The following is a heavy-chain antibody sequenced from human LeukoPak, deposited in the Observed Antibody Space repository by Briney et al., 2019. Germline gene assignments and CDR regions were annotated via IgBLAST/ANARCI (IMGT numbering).Heavy chain of an antibody. J-gene: IGHJ4*02. CDR1: GGSISSGSYY. V-gene: IGHV4-61*02. CDR2: IYTSGST. Sequence: SETLSLTCTVSGGSISSGSYYWSWIRQPAGKGLEWIGRIYTSGSTNYNPSLKSRVTISVDTSKNQFSLKLSSVTAADTAVYYCARVTTSAYCSDGSCYPNFDYWGQGTLVTVSS. CDR3: ARVTTSAYCSDGSCYPNFDY. D-gene: IGHD2-15*01.